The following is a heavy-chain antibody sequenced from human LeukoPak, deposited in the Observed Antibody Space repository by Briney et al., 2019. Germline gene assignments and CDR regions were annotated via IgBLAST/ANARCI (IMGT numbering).Heavy chain of an antibody. CDR3: AKDSRYHSSGWYKGYYYYMDV. Sequence: AGGSLRLSCAASGFIFSSYAIHWVRQAPGKGLEWVAVISYDGSNKYYADSVKGRFTISRDNSKNTLYLQMNSLRAEDTAVYYCAKDSRYHSSGWYKGYYYYMDVWGKGTTVTISS. J-gene: IGHJ6*03. CDR2: ISYDGSNK. D-gene: IGHD6-19*01. V-gene: IGHV3-30*04. CDR1: GFIFSSYA.